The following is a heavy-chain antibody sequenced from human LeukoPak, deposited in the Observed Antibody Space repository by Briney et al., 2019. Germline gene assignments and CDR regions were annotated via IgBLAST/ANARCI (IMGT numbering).Heavy chain of an antibody. D-gene: IGHD2-15*01. CDR3: VRELPPVVSYYFDY. Sequence: GGSLRLSCAASGFTFSNYGMHWVRQAPGQGLEWVAVIWYDGSNKFCSDSVKGRFTISRDNSKNTLYLQMNSLRAEDTAVYYCVRELPPVVSYYFDYWGQGTLITVSS. CDR2: IWYDGSNK. V-gene: IGHV3-33*01. CDR1: GFTFSNYG. J-gene: IGHJ4*02.